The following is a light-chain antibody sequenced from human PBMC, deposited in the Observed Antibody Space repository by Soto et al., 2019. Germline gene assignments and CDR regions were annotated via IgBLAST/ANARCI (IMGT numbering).Light chain of an antibody. CDR2: YDD. Sequence: QPVLTQPPSVSEAPRQRVTISCSGSSSNIGNHSVNWYRQLPGKAPKLLIYYDDILPSGVSDRFSGSKSGTSASLAISGLQSEDEAHFYCSAWDDSLSAWVFGGGTKLTVL. CDR3: SAWDDSLSAWV. J-gene: IGLJ3*02. CDR1: SSNIGNHS. V-gene: IGLV1-36*01.